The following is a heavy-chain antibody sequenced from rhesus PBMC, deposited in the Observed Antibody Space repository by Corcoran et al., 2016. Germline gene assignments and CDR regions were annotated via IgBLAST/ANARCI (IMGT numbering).Heavy chain of an antibody. J-gene: IGHJ2*01. V-gene: IGHV1S2*01. D-gene: IGHD1-44*01. CDR3: TRSAGRDWYFDL. Sequence: QVQLVQSGAEVKKPGSSVKVSCKASGYTFTDYYIHWVRQAPRQGLEWMGWINPYSGNTNYAQKFQGRVTVTRDTSTSTAYMELSSRRSEDTAVYYCTRSAGRDWYFDLWGPGTPITISS. CDR1: GYTFTDYY. CDR2: INPYSGNT.